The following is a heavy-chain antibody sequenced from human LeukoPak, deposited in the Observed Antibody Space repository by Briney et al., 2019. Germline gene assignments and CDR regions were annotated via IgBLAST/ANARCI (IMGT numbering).Heavy chain of an antibody. J-gene: IGHJ4*02. CDR3: ARIVVVITTYFDY. V-gene: IGHV4-39*01. D-gene: IGHD3-22*01. CDR1: GGSISSSSYY. CDR2: IYYSGST. Sequence: SETLSLTCTVSGGSISSSSYYWGWIRQPPGKGLEWIGSIYYSGSTYYNPSLKSRVTISVDTSKNQFSLKLSSVTAADTAAYYCARIVVVITTYFDYWGQGTLVTVSS.